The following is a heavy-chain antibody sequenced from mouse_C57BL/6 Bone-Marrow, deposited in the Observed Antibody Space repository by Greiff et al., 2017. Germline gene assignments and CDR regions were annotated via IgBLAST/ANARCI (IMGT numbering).Heavy chain of an antibody. V-gene: IGHV1-81*01. Sequence: QVQLQQSGAELARPGASVKLSCKASGYTFTSYGISWVKQRTGQGLEWIGEIYPRSGNPYYNEKFKGKATLTADNSSSTAYMGLRSLTSEDSAVYFCARVYYYGSSDYFDYWGQGTTLTVSS. CDR3: ARVYYYGSSDYFDY. CDR1: GYTFTSYG. CDR2: IYPRSGNP. D-gene: IGHD1-1*01. J-gene: IGHJ2*01.